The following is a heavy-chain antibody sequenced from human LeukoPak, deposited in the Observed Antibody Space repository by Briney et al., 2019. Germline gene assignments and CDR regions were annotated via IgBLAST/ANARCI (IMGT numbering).Heavy chain of an antibody. J-gene: IGHJ4*02. CDR1: GGSISSYY. CDR3: ARSLRSSSWRYYFEY. D-gene: IGHD6-13*01. CDR2: INHSGST. V-gene: IGHV4-59*04. Sequence: SETLSLTCTVSGGSISSYYWSWIRQPPGKGLEWIAEINHSGSTNYSPPLKSRVTMSVDTSKNQFSLKLSSVTAADTAVYYCARSLRSSSWRYYFEYWGQGSLVTVSS.